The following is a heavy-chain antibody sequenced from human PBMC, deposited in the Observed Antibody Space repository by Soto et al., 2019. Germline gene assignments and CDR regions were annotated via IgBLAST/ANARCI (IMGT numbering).Heavy chain of an antibody. CDR3: AKGSYSGVYSDFDY. CDR1: GFTFSSYD. D-gene: IGHD1-26*01. Sequence: GGSLRLSCTASGFTFSSYDMHWVRQAPGKGLEWVAIISYDGSNKYYADSVKGRFTLSRDNSKNTLYLQMSSLRAGDTAVYYCAKGSYSGVYSDFDYWGQGTLVTVSS. V-gene: IGHV3-30*18. J-gene: IGHJ4*02. CDR2: ISYDGSNK.